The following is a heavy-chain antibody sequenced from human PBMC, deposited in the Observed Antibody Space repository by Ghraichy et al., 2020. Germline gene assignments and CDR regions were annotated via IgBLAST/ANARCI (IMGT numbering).Heavy chain of an antibody. CDR2: INHSGST. CDR3: ATYCTNGVCPNPPDY. J-gene: IGHJ4*02. V-gene: IGHV4-34*01. D-gene: IGHD2-8*01. CDR1: GGSFSGYY. Sequence: SETLSLTCAVYGGSFSGYYWSWIRQPPGKGLEWIGEINHSGSTNYNPSLKSRVTISVDTSKNQFSLKLSSVTAADTAVYYCATYCTNGVCPNPPDYWGQGTLVTVSS.